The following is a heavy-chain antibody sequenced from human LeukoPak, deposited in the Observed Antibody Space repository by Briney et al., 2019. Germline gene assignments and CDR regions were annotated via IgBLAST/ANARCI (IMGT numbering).Heavy chain of an antibody. CDR3: AKGQSGATPLDY. D-gene: IGHD2-15*01. CDR2: ISGSGGST. CDR1: GFPFSSYA. J-gene: IGHJ4*02. Sequence: PGGSLGLSCAASGFPFSSYAMSWVRQAPGKGLEWVSAISGSGGSTYYADSVKGRFTISRDNSKNTLYLQMNSLRAEDTAVYYCAKGQSGATPLDYWGQGTLVTVSS. V-gene: IGHV3-23*01.